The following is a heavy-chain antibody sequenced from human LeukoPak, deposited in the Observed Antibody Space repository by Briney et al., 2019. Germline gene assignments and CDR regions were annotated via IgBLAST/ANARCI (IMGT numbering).Heavy chain of an antibody. CDR1: GGSISSSSYY. CDR2: IYYSGST. V-gene: IGHV4-61*01. D-gene: IGHD3-22*01. CDR3: ASSVSGYYDSSGYYPYPYYYYYYYMDV. Sequence: PSETLSLTCTVSGGSISSSSYYWSWIRQPPGKGLEWIGYIYYSGSTNYNPSLKSRVTISVDTSKNQFSLKLSSVTAADTAVYYCASSVSGYYDSSGYYPYPYYYYYYYMDVWGKGTTVTVSS. J-gene: IGHJ6*03.